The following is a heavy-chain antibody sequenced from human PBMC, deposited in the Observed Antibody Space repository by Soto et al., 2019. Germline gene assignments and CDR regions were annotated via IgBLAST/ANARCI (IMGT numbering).Heavy chain of an antibody. Sequence: SETLSLTCTVSGGSISSSSYYWGWIRQPPGKGLEWIGSIYYSGSTYYNPSLKSRVAISVDTSKNQFSLKLSSVTAADTAVYYCARHLGEQWLVRGWEVDYWGQGTLVTVSS. V-gene: IGHV4-39*01. J-gene: IGHJ4*02. CDR3: ARHLGEQWLVRGWEVDY. D-gene: IGHD6-19*01. CDR2: IYYSGST. CDR1: GGSISSSSYY.